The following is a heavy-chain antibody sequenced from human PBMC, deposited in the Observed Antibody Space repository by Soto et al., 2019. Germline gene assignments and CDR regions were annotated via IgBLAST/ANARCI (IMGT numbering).Heavy chain of an antibody. D-gene: IGHD6-13*01. CDR3: AKVVAPSYSSSWYDGVAFDI. V-gene: IGHV3-23*01. Sequence: EVQLLESGGGLVQPGGSLRLSCAASGFTFSSYAMSWVRQAPGKGLEWVSAISGSGGSTYYADSVKGRFTISRDNSKNTLYLQMNSLRAEDTAVYYCAKVVAPSYSSSWYDGVAFDIWGQGTMVTVSS. CDR2: ISGSGGST. CDR1: GFTFSSYA. J-gene: IGHJ3*02.